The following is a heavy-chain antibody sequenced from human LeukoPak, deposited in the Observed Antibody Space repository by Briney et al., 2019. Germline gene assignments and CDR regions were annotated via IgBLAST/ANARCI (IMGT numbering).Heavy chain of an antibody. CDR3: ATGPYCSSTSCYAFDY. Sequence: GASVKVSCKTSGYSFPTYGISWVRQAPGKGLEWMGGFDPEDGETIYAQKFQGRVTMTEDTSTDTAYMELSSLRSEDTAVYYCATGPYCSSTSCYAFDYWGQGTLVTVSS. CDR1: GYSFPTYG. CDR2: FDPEDGET. V-gene: IGHV1-24*01. D-gene: IGHD2-2*01. J-gene: IGHJ4*02.